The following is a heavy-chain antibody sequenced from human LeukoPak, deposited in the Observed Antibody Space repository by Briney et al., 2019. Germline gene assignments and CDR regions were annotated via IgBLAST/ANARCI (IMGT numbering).Heavy chain of an antibody. J-gene: IGHJ4*02. V-gene: IGHV3-9*01. Sequence: GGSLRLSRAPSGLTLHDYAMHWVRPAPRRGVAGVSGISWNSGSIGYADSVKRRFTISRDNANNSLYLQMNSLRAEDTALYYCESSGWSGRGYWGQGTLVSVS. CDR1: GLTLHDYA. D-gene: IGHD6-19*01. CDR2: ISWNSGSI. CDR3: ESSGWSGRGY.